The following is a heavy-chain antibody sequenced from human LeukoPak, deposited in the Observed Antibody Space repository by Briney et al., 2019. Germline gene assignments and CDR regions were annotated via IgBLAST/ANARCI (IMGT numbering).Heavy chain of an antibody. CDR3: ALRGSSSWYEY. Sequence: GGSLRLSCAASGFTFRDYAMSWVRQAPGKGLEWVSAITGSGGTTFYEDSVKGRFTISRDNSKNTLYLQMNSLRVEDTALYYCALRGSSSWYEYWGQGTLVSVSS. J-gene: IGHJ4*02. CDR1: GFTFRDYA. D-gene: IGHD6-13*01. CDR2: ITGSGGTT. V-gene: IGHV3-23*01.